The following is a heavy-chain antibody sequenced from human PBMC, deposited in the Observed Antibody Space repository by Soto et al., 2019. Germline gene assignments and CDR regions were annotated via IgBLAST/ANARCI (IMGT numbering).Heavy chain of an antibody. V-gene: IGHV5-51*01. Sequence: PGESLKVSCKGSGYSFTNYWIGWVRQMPGKGLEWMGIIYPGDSHAIYSPSFQGQVTMSADKSISTAYLQWSSLKASDTAMYYCARPYSGGPNDPFDVWGQGTMVTVSS. CDR1: GYSFTNYW. CDR2: IYPGDSHA. D-gene: IGHD1-26*01. CDR3: ARPYSGGPNDPFDV. J-gene: IGHJ3*01.